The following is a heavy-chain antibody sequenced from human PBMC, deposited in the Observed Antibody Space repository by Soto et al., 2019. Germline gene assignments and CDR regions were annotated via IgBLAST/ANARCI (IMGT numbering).Heavy chain of an antibody. CDR2: IYPGDSDT. J-gene: IGHJ3*02. V-gene: IGHV5-51*01. CDR1: GYSFTSYW. D-gene: IGHD6-13*01. Sequence: GESLKISCKGSGYSFTSYWIGWVRQMPGKGLEWMGIIYPGDSDTRYSPSFQGQVTISADKSISTAYLQWSSLKASDTAMYYCARHRYSPDRYVDAFDIWGQGTMVTVSS. CDR3: ARHRYSPDRYVDAFDI.